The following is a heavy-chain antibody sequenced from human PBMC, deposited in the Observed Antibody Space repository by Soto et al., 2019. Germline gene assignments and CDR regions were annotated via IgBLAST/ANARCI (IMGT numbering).Heavy chain of an antibody. Sequence: PFETLSLTCTVCGGSIRSYYWSWIRQPPGKGLEWIGYMYYSGSTNYNPSLKSRVTISVDTSKNQFSLKLSSVTAADTAVYYCARHFFSGGVLDIWGQGTMVTVSS. CDR3: ARHFFSGGVLDI. V-gene: IGHV4-59*01. CDR1: GGSIRSYY. D-gene: IGHD3-3*02. J-gene: IGHJ3*02. CDR2: MYYSGST.